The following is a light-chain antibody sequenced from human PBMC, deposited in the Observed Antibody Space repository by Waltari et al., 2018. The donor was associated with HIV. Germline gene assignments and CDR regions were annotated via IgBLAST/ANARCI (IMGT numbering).Light chain of an antibody. Sequence: DIVMTQSPVSLAVSLGAMATINCNSSQSVLFSSNNQNYLAWYQQKPGQPPKLLIYWASTRESGVPDRFSGSGSGTDFTLTISSLQAEDVAIYYCQQYYTTPRTFGQGTKVEIK. V-gene: IGKV4-1*01. CDR2: WAS. J-gene: IGKJ1*01. CDR1: QSVLFSSNNQNY. CDR3: QQYYTTPRT.